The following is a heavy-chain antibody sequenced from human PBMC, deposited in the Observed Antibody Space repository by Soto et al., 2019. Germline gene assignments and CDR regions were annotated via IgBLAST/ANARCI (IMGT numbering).Heavy chain of an antibody. CDR3: AKVKFTIFGVANNGFDP. D-gene: IGHD3-3*01. CDR1: GFTFSSYA. V-gene: IGHV3-23*01. CDR2: ISGSCGST. Sequence: GGSLRLSCAASGFTFSSYAMSWVRQAPGKGLEWVSAISGSCGSTYYADSVKGRFTISRDNSKNTLYLQMNSLRAEDTAVYYCAKVKFTIFGVANNGFDPWGQGTLVTVSS. J-gene: IGHJ5*02.